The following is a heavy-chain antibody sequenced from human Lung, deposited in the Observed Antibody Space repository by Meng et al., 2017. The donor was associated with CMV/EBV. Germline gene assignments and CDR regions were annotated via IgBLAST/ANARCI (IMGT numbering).Heavy chain of an antibody. CDR2: IWYDGSNK. D-gene: IGHD3-22*01. V-gene: IGHV3-33*06. J-gene: IGHJ4*02. CDR1: GFTFSSYG. CDR3: AKTEYYYDSSGYWGVDY. Sequence: SLRLSXAASGFTFSSYGMHWVRQAPGKGLEWVAVIWYDGSNKYYADSVKGRFTISRDNSKNTLYLQMNSLRAEDTAVYYCAKTEYYYDSSGYWGVDYWGQGTLVTVSS.